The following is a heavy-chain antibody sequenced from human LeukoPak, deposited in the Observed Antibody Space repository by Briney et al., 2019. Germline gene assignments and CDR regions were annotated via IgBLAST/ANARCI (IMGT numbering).Heavy chain of an antibody. CDR2: IWYDGSNK. J-gene: IGHJ4*02. V-gene: IGHV3-33*06. CDR1: GFTFSSYW. D-gene: IGHD3-3*01. CDR3: AKGTDFWSGYVFDY. Sequence: PGGSLRLSCAASGFTFSSYWMSWVRQAPGKGLEWVAVIWYDGSNKYYADSVKGRFTISRDNSKNTLYLQMNSLRAEDTAVYYCAKGTDFWSGYVFDYWGQGTLVTVSS.